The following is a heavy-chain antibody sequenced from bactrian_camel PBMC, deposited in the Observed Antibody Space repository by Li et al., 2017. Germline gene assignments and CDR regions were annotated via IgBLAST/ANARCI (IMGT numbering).Heavy chain of an antibody. D-gene: IGHD6*01. CDR2: LSRDGST. CDR3: AADTGDRPCTVVDDYTY. CDR1: GFTFDDSV. Sequence: HVQLVESGGGSVQAGGSLRLSCTASGFTFDDSVMGWYRQAQGNKCELVSSLSRDGSTYVADSVKGRFTISRDNAKNTVYLQMNSLKPEDSGVYYCAADTGDRPCTVVDDYTYWGQGTQVTVS. J-gene: IGHJ4*01. V-gene: IGHV3S63*01.